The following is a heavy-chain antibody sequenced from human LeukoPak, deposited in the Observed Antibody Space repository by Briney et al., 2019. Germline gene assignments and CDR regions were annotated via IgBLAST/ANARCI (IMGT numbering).Heavy chain of an antibody. D-gene: IGHD6-6*01. CDR1: GGTFSSYA. CDR2: MNPNSGNT. J-gene: IGHJ5*02. CDR3: ARGRPAARPPHWFDP. V-gene: IGHV1-8*02. Sequence: ASVKVSCKASGGTFSSYAISWVRQAPGQGLEWMGWMNPNSGNTGYAQKFQGRVTMTRNTSISTAYMELSSLRSEDTAVYYCARGRPAARPPHWFDPWGQGTLVTVSS.